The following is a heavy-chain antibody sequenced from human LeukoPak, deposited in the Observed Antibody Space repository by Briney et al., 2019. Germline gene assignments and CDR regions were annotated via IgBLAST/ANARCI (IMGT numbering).Heavy chain of an antibody. V-gene: IGHV3-23*01. CDR2: ITGSGGNT. CDR1: GFIFSSYS. J-gene: IGHJ5*02. CDR3: ARDSGYDYHDYGPVES. Sequence: GSLRLSCAASGFIFSSYSMSWVRQAPGKGLEWVSVITGSGGNTYYADSVKGRFTISKDNSKNTVYLQMSSLRVDDTAVYYCARDSGYDYHDYGPVESWGQGTLVTVSS. D-gene: IGHD3-22*01.